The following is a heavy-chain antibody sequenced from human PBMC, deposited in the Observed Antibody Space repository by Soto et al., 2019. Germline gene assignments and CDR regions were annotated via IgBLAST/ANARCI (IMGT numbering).Heavy chain of an antibody. V-gene: IGHV1-3*01. CDR3: ARGPPVVVAALFTFDY. D-gene: IGHD2-15*01. CDR1: GYTFTSYA. Sequence: ASVKVSCKASGYTFTSYAMHCVRQAPGQRLEWMGWINAGNGNTKYSQKFQGRVTITRDTSASTAYMELSSLRSEDTAVYYCARGPPVVVAALFTFDYWGQGTLVTVSS. J-gene: IGHJ4*02. CDR2: INAGNGNT.